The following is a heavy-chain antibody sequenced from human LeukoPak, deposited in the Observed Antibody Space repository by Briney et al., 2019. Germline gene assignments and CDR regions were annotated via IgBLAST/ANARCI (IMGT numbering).Heavy chain of an antibody. D-gene: IGHD1-26*01. Sequence: GGSLRLSCAASGFTFSSYALSWVRQAPGKGLEWVSAISGSGGSTYYADSVKGRFTISRDNSKNTLYLQMNSLRAEDTAVYYCAKGPRELSAFDIWGQGTMVTVSS. CDR1: GFTFSSYA. CDR2: ISGSGGST. J-gene: IGHJ3*02. CDR3: AKGPRELSAFDI. V-gene: IGHV3-23*01.